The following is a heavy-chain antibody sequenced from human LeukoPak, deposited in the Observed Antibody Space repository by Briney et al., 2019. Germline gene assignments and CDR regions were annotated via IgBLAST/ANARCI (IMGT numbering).Heavy chain of an antibody. CDR2: ISYDGSNK. Sequence: GGSLRLSCAASGFTFSSYAMHWVRQAPGKGLEWVAVISYDGSNKYYADSVKGRFTISRDNSKNTLYLQMNSLRAEDTAVYYCARDLGIAVAGTTRYYYYGMDVWGQGTTVTVSS. D-gene: IGHD6-19*01. J-gene: IGHJ6*02. CDR1: GFTFSSYA. CDR3: ARDLGIAVAGTTRYYYYGMDV. V-gene: IGHV3-30-3*01.